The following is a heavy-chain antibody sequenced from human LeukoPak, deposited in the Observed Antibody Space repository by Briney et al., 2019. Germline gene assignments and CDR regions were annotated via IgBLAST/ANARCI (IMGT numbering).Heavy chain of an antibody. CDR2: IYHDEST. V-gene: IGHV4-59*08. Sequence: SETLSLTCTVSGGSISSYYWSWIRQPPGKGLEWIGYIYHDESTNYNPSLKSRVTISVDTSKNQFSLKLSSVTAADTAVYYCARLSSCSGGSCYAGFWFDPWGQGTLVTVSS. CDR3: ARLSSCSGGSCYAGFWFDP. D-gene: IGHD2-15*01. CDR1: GGSISSYY. J-gene: IGHJ5*02.